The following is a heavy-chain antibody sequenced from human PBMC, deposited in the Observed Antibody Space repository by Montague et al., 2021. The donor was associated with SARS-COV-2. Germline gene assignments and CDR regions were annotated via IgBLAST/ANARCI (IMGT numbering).Heavy chain of an antibody. CDR1: GGSISSGTW. Sequence: SETLSLTCAVSGGSISSGTWWTWVRQPPGKGLEWIGEISHSGGTYYNPSPKSRVTISVDESKNQFSLNLNSVTAADTAVYYCARLSSDIGGYFWFDPWGQGTLVSVSS. V-gene: IGHV4-4*02. CDR3: ARLSSDIGGYFWFDP. D-gene: IGHD1-26*01. CDR2: ISHSGGT. J-gene: IGHJ5*02.